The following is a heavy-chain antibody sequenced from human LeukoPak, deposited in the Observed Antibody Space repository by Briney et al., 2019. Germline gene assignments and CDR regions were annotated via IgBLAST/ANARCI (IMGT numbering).Heavy chain of an antibody. J-gene: IGHJ5*02. CDR1: GYSFTSYW. Sequence: RGESLKISCKGSGYSFTSYWIGWVRQMPGKGLEWMGIIYPGDSDTRYSPSFQGQVTISADKSISTAYLQWSSLKASDTAMYYCARSPYSSSWAPYNWFDPWGQGTLVTVSS. CDR2: IYPGDSDT. CDR3: ARSPYSSSWAPYNWFDP. D-gene: IGHD6-13*01. V-gene: IGHV5-51*01.